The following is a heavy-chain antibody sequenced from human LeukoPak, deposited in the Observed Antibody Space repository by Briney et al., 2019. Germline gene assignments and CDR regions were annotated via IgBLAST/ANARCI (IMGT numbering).Heavy chain of an antibody. CDR1: GYIFTSYW. J-gene: IGHJ1*01. CDR3: ARLPYSSGWYRYFQH. CDR2: IYPGDSDT. D-gene: IGHD6-19*01. V-gene: IGHV5-51*01. Sequence: GESLKISCKGSGYIFTSYWIGWARQMPGKGLEWMGIIYPGDSDTRYSPSFQGQVTISADKSISTAYLQWSSLKASDTAMYYCARLPYSSGWYRYFQHWGQGTLVTVSS.